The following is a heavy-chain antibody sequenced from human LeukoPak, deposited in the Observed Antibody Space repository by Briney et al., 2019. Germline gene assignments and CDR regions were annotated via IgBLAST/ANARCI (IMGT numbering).Heavy chain of an antibody. Sequence: GSLRLSCAASGFTFSSYGMHWVRQAPGKGLEWVAVISYDGSNEYYADSVKGRFTISRDNSKNTLYLQMNSLRAEDTAVYYCAKQFMGYYDSSGYFNGDYWGQGTLVTVSP. CDR3: AKQFMGYYDSSGYFNGDY. D-gene: IGHD3-22*01. V-gene: IGHV3-30*18. CDR1: GFTFSSYG. CDR2: ISYDGSNE. J-gene: IGHJ4*02.